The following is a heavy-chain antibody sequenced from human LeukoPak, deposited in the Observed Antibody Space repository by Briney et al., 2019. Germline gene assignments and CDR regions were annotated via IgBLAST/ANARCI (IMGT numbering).Heavy chain of an antibody. V-gene: IGHV3-7*03. Sequence: GGSLRLSCAASELTSSTSWMSWVRQAPGKGLEWVAQTKQDGSEKYYVDSVKGRFTTSRDKNSLFLQMNSVRAEDTAVYYCARVNPRYYYYGMDVWGQGTTVTVSS. CDR3: ARVNPRYYYYGMDV. J-gene: IGHJ6*02. CDR2: TKQDGSEK. CDR1: ELTSSTSW.